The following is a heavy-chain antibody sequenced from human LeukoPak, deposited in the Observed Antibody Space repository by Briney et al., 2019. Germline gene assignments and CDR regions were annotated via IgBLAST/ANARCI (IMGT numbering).Heavy chain of an antibody. J-gene: IGHJ4*02. CDR1: GFTFSSYS. V-gene: IGHV3-21*04. Sequence: GGSLRLSCAASGFTFSSYSMNWVRQAPGKGLEWVSSISSSSSYIYYADPVKGRFTIARDNAKNSLYLQMNNLRAEDTAVYYCAKREGYSIFDYWGQGTLSPSPQ. CDR2: ISSSSSYI. CDR3: AKREGYSIFDY. D-gene: IGHD5-24*01.